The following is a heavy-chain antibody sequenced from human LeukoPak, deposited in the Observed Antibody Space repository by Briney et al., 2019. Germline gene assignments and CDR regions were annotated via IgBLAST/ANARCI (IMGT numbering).Heavy chain of an antibody. V-gene: IGHV3-21*01. Sequence: PGGSLRLSCAASGFTFSSYSMNWVRQAPGKGLEWVSSISSSSSYIYYADSVKGRFTISRDNAKNSLYLQINSLRAEDTAVYYCARWGATTGGYWGQGTLVTVSS. CDR3: ARWGATTGGY. D-gene: IGHD1-26*01. CDR1: GFTFSSYS. J-gene: IGHJ4*02. CDR2: ISSSSSYI.